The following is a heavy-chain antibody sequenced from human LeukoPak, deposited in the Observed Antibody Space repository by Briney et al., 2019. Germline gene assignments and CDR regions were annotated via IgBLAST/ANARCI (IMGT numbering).Heavy chain of an antibody. J-gene: IGHJ4*02. V-gene: IGHV4-59*01. CDR2: ISYSGST. D-gene: IGHD6-19*01. CDR1: GGSISSYY. Sequence: SETLSLTCTVSGGSISSYYWSWIRQPPGKGLEWIGYISYSGSTNYNPSLKSRATISVDTSKNQFSLKLSSVTAADTAVYYCARDPGYTSGWRFDYWGQGTLVTVSS. CDR3: ARDPGYTSGWRFDY.